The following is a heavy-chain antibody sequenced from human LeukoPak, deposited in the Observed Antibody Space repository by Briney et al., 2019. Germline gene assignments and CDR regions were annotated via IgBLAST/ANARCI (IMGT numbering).Heavy chain of an antibody. D-gene: IGHD1-26*01. CDR3: ARARGHIVGATPTRGAFDI. J-gene: IGHJ3*02. CDR1: GYTFTSYY. V-gene: IGHV1-46*01. CDR2: INPSGGST. Sequence: ASVKVSCKASGYTFTSYYMHWVRQAPGQGLEWMGIINPSGGSTSYAQKFQGRVTMTRDTSTSTVYMELSSLRSEDTAVYYCARARGHIVGATPTRGAFDIWGQGTMVTVSS.